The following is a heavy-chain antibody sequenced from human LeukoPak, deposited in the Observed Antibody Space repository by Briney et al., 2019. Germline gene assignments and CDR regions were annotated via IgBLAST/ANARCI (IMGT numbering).Heavy chain of an antibody. Sequence: GGSLRLSCAASGFTFSSYSMNWVRQAPGKGLEWVSSISSSSSYIYYADSVEGRFTISRDNAKNSLYLQMNSLRAEDTAVYYCARGADFTFGGSFDYWGQGTLVTVSS. CDR3: ARGADFTFGGSFDY. V-gene: IGHV3-21*01. J-gene: IGHJ4*02. CDR2: ISSSSSYI. D-gene: IGHD3-16*01. CDR1: GFTFSSYS.